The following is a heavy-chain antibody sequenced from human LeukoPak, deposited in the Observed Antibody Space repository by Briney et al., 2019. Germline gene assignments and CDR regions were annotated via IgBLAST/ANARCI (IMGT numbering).Heavy chain of an antibody. J-gene: IGHJ6*02. CDR1: GYTFTDYY. V-gene: IGHV1-2*02. Sequence: ASVKVSCKASGYTFTDYYLQWVRQAPGQGLEWMGWINPNSGGTNSAQKFQGRVTMTRDTSVSTAYMELSRLRSDDTAVYYCARDHCTSSGCYEYYYYGMDVWAQGTTVTVSS. CDR3: ARDHCTSSGCYEYYYYGMDV. D-gene: IGHD2-2*01. CDR2: INPNSGGT.